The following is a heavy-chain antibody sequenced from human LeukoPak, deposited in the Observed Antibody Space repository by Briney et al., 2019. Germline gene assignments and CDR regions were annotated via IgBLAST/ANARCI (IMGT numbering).Heavy chain of an antibody. CDR2: ISGSDTST. J-gene: IGHJ4*02. CDR1: GFTFSNYS. Sequence: GGSLRLSCAASGFTFSNYSMTWVRQAPGKGLEWVSSISGSDTSTYSADSVKGRFTISRDNSKNTLELQMDSLRAEDTSVYYCTKARSASSSSCYNYWGQGILVTVSS. CDR3: TKARSASSSSCYNY. D-gene: IGHD2-2*02. V-gene: IGHV3-23*01.